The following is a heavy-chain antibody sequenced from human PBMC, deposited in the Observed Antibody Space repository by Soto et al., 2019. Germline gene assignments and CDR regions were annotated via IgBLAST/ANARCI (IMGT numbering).Heavy chain of an antibody. J-gene: IGHJ5*02. V-gene: IGHV3-30*18. Sequence: GGSLRLSCAASGFTFSSYGMHWVRQAPGKGLEWVAVISYDGSNKYYADSVKGRFTISRDNSKNTLYLQMNSLRAEDTAVYYCAKDPVHSSSWYPPYNWFDPWGQGTLVTVSS. CDR3: AKDPVHSSSWYPPYNWFDP. CDR1: GFTFSSYG. D-gene: IGHD6-13*01. CDR2: ISYDGSNK.